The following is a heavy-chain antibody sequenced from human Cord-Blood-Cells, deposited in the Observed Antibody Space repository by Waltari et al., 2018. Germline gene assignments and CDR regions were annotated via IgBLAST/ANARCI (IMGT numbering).Heavy chain of an antibody. J-gene: IGHJ4*02. Sequence: EVQLVESGGGLVQPGGSLKLSCAASGFTFSGSAMPWVRQASGKGLEGVGRIRSKANSYATAYAASVKGRFTISRDDSKNTAYLQMNSLKTEDTAVYYCTSLRGDPIDYWGQGTLVTVSS. CDR1: GFTFSGSA. CDR3: TSLRGDPIDY. CDR2: IRSKANSYAT. D-gene: IGHD3-16*01. V-gene: IGHV3-73*02.